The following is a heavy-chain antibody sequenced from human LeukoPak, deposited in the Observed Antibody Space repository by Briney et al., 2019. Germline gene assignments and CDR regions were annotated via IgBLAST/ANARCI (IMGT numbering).Heavy chain of an antibody. CDR1: GGTFSSYA. J-gene: IGHJ5*02. V-gene: IGHV1-69*04. D-gene: IGHD2-21*01. CDR2: IIPIFGIA. Sequence: ASVKVPCKASGGTFSSYAISWVRQAPGQGLEWMGRIIPIFGIANYAQKFQGRVTITADKSTSTAYMELSSLRSEDTAVYYCARDLEAYGWFDPWGQGTLVTVSS. CDR3: ARDLEAYGWFDP.